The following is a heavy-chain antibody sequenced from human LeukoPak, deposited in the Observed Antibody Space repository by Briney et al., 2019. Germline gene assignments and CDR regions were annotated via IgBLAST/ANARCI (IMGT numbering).Heavy chain of an antibody. CDR1: GGTFSSYA. CDR2: IIPIFGTA. CDR3: ARSSQQLVRPDYYYYYMDV. Sequence: SVKVSCKASGGTFSSYAISWVRQAPGQGLEWMGGIIPIFGTANYAQKFQGRVTITTDESTSTAYMELSSLSSEDTAVYYCARSSQQLVRPDYYYYYMDVWGKGTTVTVSS. J-gene: IGHJ6*03. V-gene: IGHV1-69*05. D-gene: IGHD6-13*01.